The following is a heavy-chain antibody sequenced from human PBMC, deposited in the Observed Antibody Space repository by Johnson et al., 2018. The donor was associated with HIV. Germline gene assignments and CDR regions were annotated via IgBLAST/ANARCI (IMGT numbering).Heavy chain of an antibody. Sequence: VQLVESGGGLIQPGGSLRLSCAASGLIVSSSYMTWVRQGPGKGLEWVSAISGSGGSTYYADSVKGRFTISRDNAKNSLYLQMNSLRAEDTALYYCAREGTEDMIVVVTSRDDAFDIWGQGTMVIVSS. D-gene: IGHD3-22*01. CDR1: GLIVSSSY. V-gene: IGHV3-53*01. CDR3: AREGTEDMIVVVTSRDDAFDI. CDR2: SGSGGST. J-gene: IGHJ3*02.